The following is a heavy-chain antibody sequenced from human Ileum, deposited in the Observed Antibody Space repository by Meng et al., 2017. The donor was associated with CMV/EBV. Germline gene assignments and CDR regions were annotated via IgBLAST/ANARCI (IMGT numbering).Heavy chain of an antibody. J-gene: IGHJ4*02. D-gene: IGHD1-14*01. CDR2: INPNTGRT. CDR1: GYTFTGYY. V-gene: IGHV1-2*02. Sequence: QVRLVRSGAEVKQPGASVRVPCKRSGYTFTGYYMHWVRQAPGHGLEWMGWINPNTGRTNYVQEFEGRVTMTRDTSISTAYMELSSLRLDDTAVYYCARGPSRTDFDYWGQGTLVTVSS. CDR3: ARGPSRTDFDY.